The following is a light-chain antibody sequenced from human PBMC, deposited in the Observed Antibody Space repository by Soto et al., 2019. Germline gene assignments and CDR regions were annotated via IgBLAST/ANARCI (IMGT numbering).Light chain of an antibody. CDR1: SSDVGGYNY. Sequence: QSALTQPHSASGSPGQSVTISCTGTSSDVGGYNYVSWYQQHPGKAPKLMIYEVSKRPSGVPDRFSGSKSGNTASLTVSGLQAEDEADYYCTSNAGINNVVFGGGTKVTVL. CDR3: TSNAGINNVV. V-gene: IGLV2-8*01. J-gene: IGLJ2*01. CDR2: EVS.